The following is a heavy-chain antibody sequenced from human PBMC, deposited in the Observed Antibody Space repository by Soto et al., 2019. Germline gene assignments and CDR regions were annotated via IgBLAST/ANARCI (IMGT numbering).Heavy chain of an antibody. D-gene: IGHD6-6*01. CDR2: FIPIFVSA. CDR1: GGTVSSYA. V-gene: IGHV1-69*01. CDR3: AKDTMAAPVY. Sequence: VHLVQSGAEVKKAGSSVKVSCKASGGTVSSYAITWVRQAPGKGLEWMGVFIPIFVSAHYAQKFQGRVTITADESTSTAYMELSGLRSEDTAIYYCAKDTMAAPVYWGQGTLVTVSS. J-gene: IGHJ4*02.